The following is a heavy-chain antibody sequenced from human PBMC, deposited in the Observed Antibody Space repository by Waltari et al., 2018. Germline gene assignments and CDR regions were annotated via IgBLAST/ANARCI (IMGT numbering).Heavy chain of an antibody. Sequence: QVQLQESGPGLVKPSETLSLTCTVSGGSISSYYWSWIRQPAGKGLEWIGRIYTSGSTNYNPSLKSRVTMSVDTSKNQFSLKLSSVTAADTAVYYCARDRPGHFIAVTLNAFDIWGQGTMVTVSS. CDR2: IYTSGST. J-gene: IGHJ3*02. V-gene: IGHV4-4*07. CDR3: ARDRPGHFIAVTLNAFDI. CDR1: GGSISSYY. D-gene: IGHD6-19*01.